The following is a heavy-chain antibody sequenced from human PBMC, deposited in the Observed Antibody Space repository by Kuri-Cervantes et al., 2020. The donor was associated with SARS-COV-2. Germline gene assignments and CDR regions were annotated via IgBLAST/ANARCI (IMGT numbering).Heavy chain of an antibody. CDR1: GFTFSGHW. Sequence: GESLKISCAASGFTFSGHWIHWVRQAPGKGLVWVSRINPDGSYTNNADSVKGRFTLSRDNAKNMLFLQMNSLRAEDTAVYYCAKTGMATYSNFDYWGQGTLVTVSS. CDR3: AKTGMATYSNFDY. J-gene: IGHJ4*02. V-gene: IGHV3-74*01. CDR2: INPDGSYT. D-gene: IGHD2-15*01.